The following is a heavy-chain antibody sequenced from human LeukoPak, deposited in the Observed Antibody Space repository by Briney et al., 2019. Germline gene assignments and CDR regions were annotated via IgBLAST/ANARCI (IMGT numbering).Heavy chain of an antibody. CDR3: ARLHFDRLVIGDTFDM. CDR2: IIPILGIA. CDR1: GGTFSSDT. Sequence: SVKVSCKAFGGTFSSDTINWVRQAPGQGLEWMGRIIPILGIANYAQEFQGRVTITADKSTGTAYMELRSLRSEDTALYYCARLHFDRLVIGDTFDMWGQGTMVSVSS. J-gene: IGHJ3*02. V-gene: IGHV1-69*02. D-gene: IGHD3-9*01.